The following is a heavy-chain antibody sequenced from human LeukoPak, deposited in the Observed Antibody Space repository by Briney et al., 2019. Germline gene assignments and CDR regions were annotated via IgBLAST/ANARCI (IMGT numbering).Heavy chain of an antibody. V-gene: IGHV3-9*01. Sequence: PGGSLRLSCAASGFTFDDYAMHWVRQAPGKGLEWVSGISWNSGSIGYADSVKGRFTISRDNAKNSLYLQMNSLRADDTALYYCAKDMRFGYSSSWSIDYWGQGTLVTVSS. CDR1: GFTFDDYA. CDR2: ISWNSGSI. D-gene: IGHD6-13*01. J-gene: IGHJ4*02. CDR3: AKDMRFGYSSSWSIDY.